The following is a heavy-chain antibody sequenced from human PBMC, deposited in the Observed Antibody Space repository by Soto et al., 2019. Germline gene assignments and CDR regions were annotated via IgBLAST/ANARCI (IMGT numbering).Heavy chain of an antibody. CDR3: ARAGYSSSWPYYYCGMDV. D-gene: IGHD6-13*01. J-gene: IGHJ6*02. CDR1: GGSISSSNW. CDR2: IYHSGST. Sequence: QVQLQESGPGLVKPSGTLSLTCAVSGGSISSSNWWSWVRQPPGKGLEWIGEIYHSGSTNYNPSLKSQITISVAKSKNQFDLKLSSVAAADTAVYYCARAGYSSSWPYYYCGMDVWGQGTTVTVSS. V-gene: IGHV4-4*02.